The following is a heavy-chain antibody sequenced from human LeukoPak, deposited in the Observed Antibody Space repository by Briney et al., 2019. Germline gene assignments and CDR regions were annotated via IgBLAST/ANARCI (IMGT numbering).Heavy chain of an antibody. CDR3: ARDAESGYDNYYFDY. Sequence: SETLSLTCTVSGGSISSDYWSWMRQPPGKGLECIGYIYYSGSTNYNPSLKSRVTISVDTSKNQFSLKLSSVTAADTAVYYCARDAESGYDNYYFDYWGQGTLVTVSS. J-gene: IGHJ4*02. V-gene: IGHV4-59*12. CDR2: IYYSGST. CDR1: GGSISSDY. D-gene: IGHD5-12*01.